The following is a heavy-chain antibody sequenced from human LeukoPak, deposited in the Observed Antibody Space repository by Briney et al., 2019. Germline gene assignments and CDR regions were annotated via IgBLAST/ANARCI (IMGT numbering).Heavy chain of an antibody. D-gene: IGHD2-2*01. CDR1: GGSISSYY. J-gene: IGHJ6*02. CDR2: IYYSGST. V-gene: IGHV4-59*01. Sequence: SETLSLTCSVSGGSISSYYWSWIRQPPGKGLEYTGYIYYSGSTNYNPSLKSRVTISVDTSKDQFSLNLTSVTAADTAVYYCARLKCISTTCPSRYVMDVWGQGTTVTVSS. CDR3: ARLKCISTTCPSRYVMDV.